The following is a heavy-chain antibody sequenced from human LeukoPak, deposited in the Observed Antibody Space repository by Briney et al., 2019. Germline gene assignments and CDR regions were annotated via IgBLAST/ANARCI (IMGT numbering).Heavy chain of an antibody. CDR2: IYYSGST. CDR1: GGSISSYY. J-gene: IGHJ5*02. CDR3: ARHSGRSSWYRIPVPWFDP. D-gene: IGHD6-13*01. Sequence: SETLSLTCTVSGGSISSYYWSWIRRPPGKGLEWIGYIYYSGSTNYNPSLKSRVTISVDTSKNQFSLKLSSVTAADTAVYYCARHSGRSSWYRIPVPWFDPWGQGTLVTVSS. V-gene: IGHV4-59*01.